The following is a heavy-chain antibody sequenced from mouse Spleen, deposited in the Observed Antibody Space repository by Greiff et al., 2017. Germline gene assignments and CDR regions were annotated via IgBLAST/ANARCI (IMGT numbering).Heavy chain of an antibody. CDR1: GFSLTSYG. Sequence: VMLVESGPGLVQPSQSLSITCTVSGFSLTSYGVHWVRQSPGKGLEWLGVIWSGGSTDYNAAFISRLSISKDNSKSQVFFKMNSLQADDTAIYYCARVLRPYAMDYWGQGTSVTVSS. V-gene: IGHV2-2*01. CDR2: IWSGGST. CDR3: ARVLRPYAMDY. J-gene: IGHJ4*01. D-gene: IGHD1-2*01.